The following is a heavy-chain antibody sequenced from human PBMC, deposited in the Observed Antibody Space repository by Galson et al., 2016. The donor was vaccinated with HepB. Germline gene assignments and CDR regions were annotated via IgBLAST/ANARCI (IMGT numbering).Heavy chain of an antibody. CDR1: GFSFSSSA. Sequence: SLRLSCAASGFSFSSSAMHWARQAPGKGLEWAAVISYHGSNKYYVDSVKDRFTISRDNSKNTLYLQMNSLRVGDTAMYYCARDGYYYGAGSYGAATYWGQGTPVTVSS. D-gene: IGHD3-10*01. V-gene: IGHV3-30*04. CDR3: ARDGYYYGAGSYGAATY. J-gene: IGHJ4*02. CDR2: ISYHGSNK.